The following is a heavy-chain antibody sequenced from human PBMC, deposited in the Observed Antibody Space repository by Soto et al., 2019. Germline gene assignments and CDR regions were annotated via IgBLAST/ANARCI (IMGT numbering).Heavy chain of an antibody. CDR2: IYPGKSKT. CDR3: ARGFTGSAGRFDP. V-gene: IGHV5-51*01. D-gene: IGHD2-8*02. Sequence: GESLKISCKGSGYSFTSYWIGWVRQMPWKGLEWMGIIYPGKSKTRYSPSFQGLVTISADTSLNTAYLQWDSLRASDTAIYYCARGFTGSAGRFDPWGQGTVVTVSS. J-gene: IGHJ5*02. CDR1: GYSFTSYW.